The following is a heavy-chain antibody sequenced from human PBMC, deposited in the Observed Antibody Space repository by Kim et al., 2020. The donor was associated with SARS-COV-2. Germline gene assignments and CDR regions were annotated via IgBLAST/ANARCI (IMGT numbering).Heavy chain of an antibody. CDR2: ISWNSGSI. J-gene: IGHJ3*02. V-gene: IGHV3-9*01. D-gene: IGHD6-13*01. CDR1: GFTFDDYA. Sequence: GGSLRLSCAASGFTFDDYAMHWVRQAPGKGLEWVSGISWNSGSIGYADSVKGRFTISRDNAKNSLYLQMNSLRAEDTALYYCAKDSSWQLEPENDAFDI. CDR3: AKDSSWQLEPENDAFDI.